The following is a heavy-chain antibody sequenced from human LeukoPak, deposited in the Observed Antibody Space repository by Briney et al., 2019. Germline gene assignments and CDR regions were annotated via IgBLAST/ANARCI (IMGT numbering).Heavy chain of an antibody. Sequence: ASVKVSCKASGYTFTSYGISWVRQAPGQGLEWMGWISPYNGNTNYEQKFQDRVTMTTDTSTSTAYRELGSLKSDDTAVYYCTRARGGSSWYRGDYYYYMDVWGKGTTVTISS. CDR1: GYTFTSYG. D-gene: IGHD6-13*01. CDR3: TRARGGSSWYRGDYYYYMDV. J-gene: IGHJ6*03. V-gene: IGHV1-18*01. CDR2: ISPYNGNT.